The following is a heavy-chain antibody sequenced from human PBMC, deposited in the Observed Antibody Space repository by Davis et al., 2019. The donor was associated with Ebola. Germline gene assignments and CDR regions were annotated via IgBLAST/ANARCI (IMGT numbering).Heavy chain of an antibody. CDR1: GGSVSSGYYY. V-gene: IGHV4-61*01. Sequence: MPGGSLRLSCTVSGGSVSSGYYYWSWVRQPPGKGLEWIGYIYYSGSTKNNPSLKSRVTISVDTSKNQFSLKLSSVTAADTAVYYCARVGATTGLDYWGQGTLVTVSS. J-gene: IGHJ4*02. D-gene: IGHD1-26*01. CDR2: IYYSGST. CDR3: ARVGATTGLDY.